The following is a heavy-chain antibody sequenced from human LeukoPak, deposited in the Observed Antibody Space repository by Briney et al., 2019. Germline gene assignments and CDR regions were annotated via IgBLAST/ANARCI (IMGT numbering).Heavy chain of an antibody. Sequence: GGSLRLSCAASGFTFSSYAMSWVRQAPGKGLEWVANIKHHGSEKYYVDSVKGRLTISRDNSKNTVYLQMNSLRAEDTAVYYCARDPNGDYIGAFEIWGQGTMVTVSS. CDR3: ARDPNGDYIGAFEI. CDR2: IKHHGSEK. V-gene: IGHV3-7*03. CDR1: GFTFSSYA. J-gene: IGHJ3*02. D-gene: IGHD4-17*01.